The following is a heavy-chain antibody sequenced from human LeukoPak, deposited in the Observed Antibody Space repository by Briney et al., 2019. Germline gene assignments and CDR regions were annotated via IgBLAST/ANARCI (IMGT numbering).Heavy chain of an antibody. J-gene: IGHJ4*02. CDR1: GFTFSSYS. CDR2: ISSSSSYI. V-gene: IGHV3-21*01. D-gene: IGHD3-22*01. Sequence: PGGSLRLSCAASGFTFSSYSMNWVRQAPGKGLEWVSSISSSSSYIYYADSVKGRFTISRDNAKNSLYLQMNSLRAEDTAVYYCARDYADYYDSSGYFDYWGQGTLVTVSS. CDR3: ARDYADYYDSSGYFDY.